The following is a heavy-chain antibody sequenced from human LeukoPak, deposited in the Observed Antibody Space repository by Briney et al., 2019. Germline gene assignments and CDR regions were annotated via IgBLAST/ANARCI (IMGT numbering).Heavy chain of an antibody. CDR3: ARFNDTAITTFDY. Sequence: WVRQAPGKGLEWIGYIYYSGSTYYNPSLKSRVTISVDTSKNQFSLKLSSVTAADTAVYYCARFNDTAITTFDYWGQGTLVTVSS. CDR2: IYYSGST. J-gene: IGHJ4*02. D-gene: IGHD5-18*01. V-gene: IGHV4-30-4*08.